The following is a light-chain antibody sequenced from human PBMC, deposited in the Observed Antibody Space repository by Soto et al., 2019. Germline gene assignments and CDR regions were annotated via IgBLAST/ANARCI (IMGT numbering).Light chain of an antibody. CDR3: QYYDSSPPGLT. CDR2: GAS. Sequence: IVLTQSPGTVSLSPGERATLSCRASQSVSSSYLAWYQQKPGQAPRLLIYGASGRATGIPGRFSGSGSETDFTLTISRLEPEDFAVYYCQYYDSSPPGLTFGGGTKVEIK. CDR1: QSVSSSY. J-gene: IGKJ4*01. V-gene: IGKV3-20*01.